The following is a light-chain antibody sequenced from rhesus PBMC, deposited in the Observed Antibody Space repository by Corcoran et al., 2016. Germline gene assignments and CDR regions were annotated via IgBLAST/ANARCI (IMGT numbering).Light chain of an antibody. V-gene: IGKV1-28*02. CDR2: AAT. CDR3: QQYKSYPLT. J-gene: IGKJ4*01. CDR1: QGISSY. Sequence: DIQMTQSPSSLSASVGDTVTITCRASQGISSYLNWFQQKPGKPPKLLLYAATPLQSGVPSRLRGSGSGTDFTLTIRSLQPEDFATYYCQQYKSYPLTFGGGTKVEIK.